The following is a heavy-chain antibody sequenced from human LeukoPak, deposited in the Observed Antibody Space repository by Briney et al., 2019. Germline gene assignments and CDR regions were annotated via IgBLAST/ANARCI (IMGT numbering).Heavy chain of an antibody. CDR2: IRSKASNYAT. V-gene: IGHV3-73*01. CDR1: GFTFSDST. Sequence: PGGSLRLSCVASGFTFSDSTMHWVRRASGKGLEWVGYIRSKASNYATTYAASVKGRFTISRDDSKNTAYLQINSLKTEDTAIYYCTRHERDCSGGRCSDYWGQGTPVTVSS. D-gene: IGHD2-15*01. J-gene: IGHJ4*02. CDR3: TRHERDCSGGRCSDY.